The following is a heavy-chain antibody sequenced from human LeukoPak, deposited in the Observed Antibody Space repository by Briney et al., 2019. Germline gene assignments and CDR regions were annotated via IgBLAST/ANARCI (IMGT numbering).Heavy chain of an antibody. D-gene: IGHD3-22*01. CDR1: GYTFTGYY. CDR3: ARVGHYDSSVYADDVFDF. V-gene: IGHV1-2*02. Sequence: GASXKVSCKASGYTFTGYYMHWVRQAPGQGLEWMGWINPDSGGTNYAQKFQGTVTMTRDTSISTAYMELSRLRSDDSAVYYCARVGHYDSSVYADDVFDFWGQGTMVTVSS. CDR2: INPDSGGT. J-gene: IGHJ3*01.